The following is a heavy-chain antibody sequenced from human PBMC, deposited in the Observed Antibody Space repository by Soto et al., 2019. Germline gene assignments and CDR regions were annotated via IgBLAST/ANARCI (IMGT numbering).Heavy chain of an antibody. Sequence: ASVKVSCKASGYTFTGYYMHWVRQAPGQGLEWMGWINPNSGGTNYAQKFQGWVTMTRDTSISTAYMELSRLRSDDTAVYYCAREARTDSSGWNALAARTYGMDVWGQGTTVTVSS. J-gene: IGHJ6*02. CDR3: AREARTDSSGWNALAARTYGMDV. V-gene: IGHV1-2*04. CDR2: INPNSGGT. CDR1: GYTFTGYY. D-gene: IGHD6-19*01.